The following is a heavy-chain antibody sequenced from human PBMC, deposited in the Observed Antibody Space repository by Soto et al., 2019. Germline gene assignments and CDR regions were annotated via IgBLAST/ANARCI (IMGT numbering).Heavy chain of an antibody. CDR1: GGSISSSSYY. CDR3: ARRWGSYGYEAFDI. V-gene: IGHV4-39*01. D-gene: IGHD5-18*01. CDR2: IYYSGST. Sequence: SETLSLTCTVSGGSISSSSYYWGWIRQPPGKGLEWIGSIYYSGSTYYNPSLKSRVTISVDTSKNQFSLKLSSVTAADTAVYYCARRWGSYGYEAFDIWGQGTMVTVSS. J-gene: IGHJ3*02.